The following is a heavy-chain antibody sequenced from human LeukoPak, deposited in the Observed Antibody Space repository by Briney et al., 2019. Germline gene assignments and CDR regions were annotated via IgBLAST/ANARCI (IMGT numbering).Heavy chain of an antibody. CDR1: GGTFSSYA. J-gene: IGHJ4*02. CDR2: IIPIFGTA. Sequence: VASVKVSCKASGGTFSSYAISWVRQAPGQGLEWMGGIIPIFGTANYAQKFQGRVTITTDESTSTAYMELSSLRSEDTAVYYCARAPPFGGSGWDYWGQGIQVTVSS. V-gene: IGHV1-69*05. CDR3: ARAPPFGGSGWDY. D-gene: IGHD6-19*01.